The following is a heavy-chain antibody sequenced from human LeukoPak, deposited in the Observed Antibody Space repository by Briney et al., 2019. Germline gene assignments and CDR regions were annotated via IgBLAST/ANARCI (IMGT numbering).Heavy chain of an antibody. CDR1: GFTFSSYG. CDR2: IRYDGSNK. Sequence: PGGSLRLSCAASGFTFSSYGMHWVRQAPGKGLEWVAFIRYDGSNKYYADSVKGRFTISRDNSKNTLYLHMNSLRAEDTAVYYCAKDLEAAAAGTVDPWGQGTLVTVSS. CDR3: AKDLEAAAAGTVDP. V-gene: IGHV3-30*02. J-gene: IGHJ5*02. D-gene: IGHD6-13*01.